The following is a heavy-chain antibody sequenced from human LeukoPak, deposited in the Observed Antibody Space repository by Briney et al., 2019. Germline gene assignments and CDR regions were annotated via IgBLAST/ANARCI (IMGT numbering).Heavy chain of an antibody. CDR3: AKGGYYYDSNGYYAQYFQH. Sequence: PGRSLRLSCAASGFTFDDYAMHWVRQAPGKGLEWVSGISWNSGSIGYADSVKGRFTISRDNAKNSLYLQMNSLRAEDTALYYCAKGGYYYDSNGYYAQYFQHWGQGTLVTVSS. J-gene: IGHJ1*01. V-gene: IGHV3-9*01. CDR2: ISWNSGSI. CDR1: GFTFDDYA. D-gene: IGHD3-22*01.